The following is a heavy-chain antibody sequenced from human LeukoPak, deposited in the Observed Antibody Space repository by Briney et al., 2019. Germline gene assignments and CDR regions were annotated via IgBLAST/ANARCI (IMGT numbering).Heavy chain of an antibody. V-gene: IGHV3-33*01. J-gene: IGHJ4*02. CDR2: IWYDGSNT. Sequence: PGRSLRLSCGASGFAFSSYGMHWVRQAPGKGLEWVAIIWYDGSNTHYADSVKGRFTISRDNSKNTVYLQMNSLRAEDTAVYYCAGDFGSGKYVGYFDYWGQGTLVTVSS. D-gene: IGHD3-10*01. CDR1: GFAFSSYG. CDR3: AGDFGSGKYVGYFDY.